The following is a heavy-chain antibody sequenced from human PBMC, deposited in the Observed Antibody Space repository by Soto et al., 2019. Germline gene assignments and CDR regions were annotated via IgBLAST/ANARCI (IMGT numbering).Heavy chain of an antibody. D-gene: IGHD5-18*01. CDR3: ARASPVVTDV. V-gene: IGHV4-30-4*01. CDR1: GGSISSGDYY. Sequence: QVQLQESGPGLVKPSQTLSLTCTVSGGSISSGDYYWSWIRQPPGKGLEWIGYIYYSGSTYYNPSLKSRVTLSVDTSTNQFSLKLTSVTAADTAAYYCARASPVVTDVWGQGTTFTVSS. CDR2: IYYSGST. J-gene: IGHJ6*02.